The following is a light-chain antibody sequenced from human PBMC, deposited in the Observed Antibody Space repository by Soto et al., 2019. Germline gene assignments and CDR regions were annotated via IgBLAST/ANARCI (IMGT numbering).Light chain of an antibody. CDR3: QKCNSAPCT. CDR2: WAS. V-gene: IGKV4-1*01. CDR1: QSILYSSNNKNY. Sequence: DIVMTQSPDSLAVSLGERATINCKSSQSILYSSNNKNYLAWYQQKPGQPPKLLISWASTRESGVPSRFSGSGSGTDFTLTISSLQPEDVATYYCQKCNSAPCTFGPGTKVDIK. J-gene: IGKJ3*01.